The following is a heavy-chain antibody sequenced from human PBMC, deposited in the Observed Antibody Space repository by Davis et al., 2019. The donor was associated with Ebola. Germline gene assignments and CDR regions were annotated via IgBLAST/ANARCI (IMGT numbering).Heavy chain of an antibody. D-gene: IGHD5-24*01. CDR2: ISSSGSTI. CDR3: ARSLEGLQYFDY. V-gene: IGHV3-11*01. J-gene: IGHJ4*02. CDR1: GFTFSDYY. Sequence: GESLKISCAASGFTFSDYYMSWIRQAPGKGLEWVSYISSSGSTIYYADSVKGRFTISRDNAKNSLYLQMNSLRAEDTAVYYCARSLEGLQYFDYWGQGTLVTVS.